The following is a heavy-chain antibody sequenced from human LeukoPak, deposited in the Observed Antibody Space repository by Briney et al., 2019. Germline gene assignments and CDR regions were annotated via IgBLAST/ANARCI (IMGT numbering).Heavy chain of an antibody. J-gene: IGHJ4*02. CDR1: GYTFTSYG. CDR2: ISAYNGNT. D-gene: IGHD3-22*01. CDR3: ARGIHYYDSSCYFDY. V-gene: IGHV1-18*01. Sequence: ASVKVSCKASGYTFTSYGIGWVRQAPGQGLEWMGWISAYNGNTNYAQKLQGRVTMTTDTSTSTAYMELRSLRSDDTAVYYCARGIHYYDSSCYFDYWGQGTLVTVSS.